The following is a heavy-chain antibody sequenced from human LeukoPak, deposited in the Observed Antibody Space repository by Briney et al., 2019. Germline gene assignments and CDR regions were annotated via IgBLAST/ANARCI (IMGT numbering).Heavy chain of an antibody. J-gene: IGHJ4*02. Sequence: SETLSLTCSVSGGSINNYWWYWIRQPPGKGLEWIGYIYYSGSTSYNPSLKSRLTISVDTSLNQFSLKLNSVTAADTAVYYCARYCSGGDCYSKALDYWGQGILVTVSS. CDR2: IYYSGST. D-gene: IGHD2-15*01. CDR3: ARYCSGGDCYSKALDY. V-gene: IGHV4-59*01. CDR1: GGSINNYW.